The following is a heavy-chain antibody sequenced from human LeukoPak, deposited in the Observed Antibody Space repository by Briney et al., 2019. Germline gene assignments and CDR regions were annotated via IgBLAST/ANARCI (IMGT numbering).Heavy chain of an antibody. V-gene: IGHV3-48*03. CDR3: ARGYSYGYRIDY. J-gene: IGHJ4*02. Sequence: GGSLRLSCAASGFTFSSYEMNWVRQAPGKGMEWVSYISSSGSTIYYADSVKGRFTISRDNAKNSLYLQMNSLRAEDTAVYYCARGYSYGYRIDYWGQGTLVTVSS. CDR2: ISSSGSTI. D-gene: IGHD5-18*01. CDR1: GFTFSSYE.